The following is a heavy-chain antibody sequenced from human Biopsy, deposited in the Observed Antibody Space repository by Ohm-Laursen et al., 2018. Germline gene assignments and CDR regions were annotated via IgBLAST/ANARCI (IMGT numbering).Heavy chain of an antibody. CDR2: IYYTGST. V-gene: IGHV4-59*01. J-gene: IGHJ4*02. D-gene: IGHD2-2*01. Sequence: TLSLTCTVSRDSISNYYWTWTRQSPGKGLEWIGYIYYTGSTNYNPSVKSRVTISVDTSKNQFSLKLNSVTAADTAVYYCARMPHFDYWGQGILVTVSS. CDR1: RDSISNYY. CDR3: ARMPHFDY.